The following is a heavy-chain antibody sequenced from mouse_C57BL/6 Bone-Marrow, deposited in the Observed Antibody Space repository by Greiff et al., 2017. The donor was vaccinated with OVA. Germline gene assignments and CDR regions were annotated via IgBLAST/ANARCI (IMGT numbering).Heavy chain of an antibody. CDR2: ISSGGSYT. V-gene: IGHV5-6*01. D-gene: IGHD1-1*01. CDR3: ARHYYGSSPAWFAY. J-gene: IGHJ3*01. CDR1: GFTFSSYG. Sequence: EVKLMESGGDLVKPGGSLKLSCAASGFTFSSYGMSWVRQTPDKRLEWVATISSGGSYTYYPDSVQGRFTISRDNAKNTLYLQMSSLKSEDTAMYYCARHYYGSSPAWFAYWGQGTLVTVSA.